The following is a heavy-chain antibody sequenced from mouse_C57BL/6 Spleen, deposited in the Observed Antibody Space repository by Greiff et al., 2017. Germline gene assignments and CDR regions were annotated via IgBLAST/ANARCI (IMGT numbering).Heavy chain of an antibody. V-gene: IGHV1-64*01. CDR1: GYTFTSYW. D-gene: IGHD4-1*01. J-gene: IGHJ3*01. Sequence: VQLQQPGAELVKPGASVKLSCKASGYTFTSYWMHWVKQRPGQGLEWIGMIHPNSGSTNYKEKFKRKATLTVDKSSSTAYMQLSSLTTGDSAVYYGARDWDEFAYWGQGTLVTVSA. CDR3: ARDWDEFAY. CDR2: IHPNSGST.